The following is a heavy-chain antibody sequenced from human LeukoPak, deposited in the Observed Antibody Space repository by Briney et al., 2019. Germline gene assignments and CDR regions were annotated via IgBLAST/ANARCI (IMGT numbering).Heavy chain of an antibody. Sequence: GRSLRLSCAASGFTFDDYAMHWVRQAPGKGLEWASGVSWNSGSIGYADSVKGRFTISRDNAKNSLYLQMNSLRAEDMALYYCAKGYSGSFPEYFDYWGQGTLVTVSS. V-gene: IGHV3-9*03. CDR1: GFTFDDYA. J-gene: IGHJ4*02. CDR2: VSWNSGSI. CDR3: AKGYSGSFPEYFDY. D-gene: IGHD1-26*01.